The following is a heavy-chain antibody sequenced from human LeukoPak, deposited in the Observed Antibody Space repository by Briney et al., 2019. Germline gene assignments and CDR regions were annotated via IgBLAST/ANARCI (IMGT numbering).Heavy chain of an antibody. Sequence: ASVKVSCKASGYTFTSYGIFWVRQAPGQGLEWMGWISVYNGNTNYAQKLQGRVTMTTDISTSTAYMELGSLRSDDTAVYYCARGSPYYYDSSGYYLADYWGQGTLVTVSS. CDR1: GYTFTSYG. D-gene: IGHD3-22*01. J-gene: IGHJ4*02. V-gene: IGHV1-18*01. CDR2: ISVYNGNT. CDR3: ARGSPYYYDSSGYYLADY.